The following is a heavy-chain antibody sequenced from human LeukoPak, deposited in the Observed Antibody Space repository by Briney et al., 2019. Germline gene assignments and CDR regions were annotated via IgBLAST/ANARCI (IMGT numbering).Heavy chain of an antibody. J-gene: IGHJ5*02. CDR3: AGDRWFDT. CDR2: IYYTGST. Sequence: PSETLSLTCTASGGSINGYYWNWIRQPPGKGLEWIGYIYYTGSTNYNPSLKSRVTISLDTSKNQFSLKLSSVTAAATAVYYCAGDRWFDTWGQGTLVTVSS. CDR1: GGSINGYY. V-gene: IGHV4-59*01.